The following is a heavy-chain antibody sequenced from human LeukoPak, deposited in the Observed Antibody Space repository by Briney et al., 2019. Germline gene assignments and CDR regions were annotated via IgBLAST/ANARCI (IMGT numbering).Heavy chain of an antibody. CDR2: IIPIFGTA. J-gene: IGHJ4*02. V-gene: IGHV1-69*06. Sequence: SVKVSCMASGGTFSSYAISGVRQARGRGLEWMGGIIPIFGTANYAQKFQGRVPMNEDTYTDTAYMELSSLRSEDTAVYYCATGLPPDYDFWSGFKIDYWGQGTLVTVSS. CDR3: ATGLPPDYDFWSGFKIDY. D-gene: IGHD3-3*01. CDR1: GGTFSSYA.